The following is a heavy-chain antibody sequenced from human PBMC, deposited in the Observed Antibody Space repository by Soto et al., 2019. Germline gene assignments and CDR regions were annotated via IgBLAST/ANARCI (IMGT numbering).Heavy chain of an antibody. D-gene: IGHD6-19*01. J-gene: IGHJ4*02. CDR1: GFTFSNYG. CDR3: ARGSSMAVREGP. Sequence: QVQLVQSGAEVKKPGASVKVSCKGSGFTFSNYGFNWVRQAPGQGLEWVGWVSAYNGYTKSAQNFQDRIIMATDTSTRTAYMAVRGLRPDDTALYYGARGSSMAVREGPWGQGTLVTVSS. CDR2: VSAYNGYT. V-gene: IGHV1-18*01.